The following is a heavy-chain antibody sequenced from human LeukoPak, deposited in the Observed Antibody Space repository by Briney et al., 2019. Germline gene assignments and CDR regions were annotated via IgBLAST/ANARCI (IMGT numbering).Heavy chain of an antibody. J-gene: IGHJ4*02. V-gene: IGHV4-39*01. Sequence: PSETLSLTCTVSGYSISSGIYYWGWIRQPPGKGLEGIGSVFYGGSTYYNPSLKSRVTISVDTSKNQFSLQLSSLTAADTAMYYCAAGFDYWGQGTLVTVSS. CDR1: GYSISSGIYY. CDR2: VFYGGST. CDR3: AAGFDY.